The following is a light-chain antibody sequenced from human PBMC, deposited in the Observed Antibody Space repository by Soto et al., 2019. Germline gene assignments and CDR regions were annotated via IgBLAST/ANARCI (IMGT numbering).Light chain of an antibody. J-gene: IGLJ1*01. CDR2: EFT. Sequence: QSVLTQPPSASGCPGQSVTISCTGTSSDVGGYNYVSWYQQHPGKAPKLMIFEFTKRPSGVPDRFSGSKSGNTASLTVSGLQAEDEADYYCTSYAGSNTPYVFGTGTKVTVL. V-gene: IGLV2-8*01. CDR3: TSYAGSNTPYV. CDR1: SSDVGGYNY.